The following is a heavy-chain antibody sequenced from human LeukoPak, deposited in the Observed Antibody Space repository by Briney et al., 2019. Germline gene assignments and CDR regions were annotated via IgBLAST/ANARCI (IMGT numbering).Heavy chain of an antibody. CDR3: ARNSAQSAVASPHY. CDR2: INPRGGST. Sequence: ASVKVSCNASVYTFARYSMNWERQAPGQGLEWMGIINPRGGSTSYAQKLQGRVTMTRDTSTSTVYMELSSLRSEDTAVYYCARNSAQSAVASPHYCGQGTLVTVSP. J-gene: IGHJ4*02. V-gene: IGHV1-46*01. D-gene: IGHD5-18*01. CDR1: VYTFARYS.